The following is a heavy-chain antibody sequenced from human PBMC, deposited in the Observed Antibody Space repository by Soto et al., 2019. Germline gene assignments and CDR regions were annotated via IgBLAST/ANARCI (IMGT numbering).Heavy chain of an antibody. CDR2: IYYSGST. J-gene: IGHJ4*02. Sequence: QLQLQESGPGLVKPSATLSLTCTVSGGSISSSSYYWGWIRQPPGKGLEWFGSIYYSGSTYYNPALKSRVTISVDTSKNQCCLKLSSVTAAGTAVYYCARLVYYSCDYRPGWGRGTRVTVS. CDR1: GGSISSSSYY. V-gene: IGHV4-39*01. D-gene: IGHD3-22*01. CDR3: ARLVYYSCDYRPG.